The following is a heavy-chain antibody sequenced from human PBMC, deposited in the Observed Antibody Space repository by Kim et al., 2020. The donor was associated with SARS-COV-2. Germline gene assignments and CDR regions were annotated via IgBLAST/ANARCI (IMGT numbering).Heavy chain of an antibody. CDR3: ARLPSGRPGGNRAFDV. V-gene: IGHV4-59*01. CDR1: GGSISSYY. D-gene: IGHD6-25*01. J-gene: IGHJ3*01. Sequence: SETMSLTCTVSGGSISSYYWNWIRQPPGKGLEWIGYVFYTGNTNYNPSLESRITISVDTSKTQFSLNLTSVTAVDTAVYYCARLPSGRPGGNRAFDVWGQGTMVTVSS. CDR2: VFYTGNT.